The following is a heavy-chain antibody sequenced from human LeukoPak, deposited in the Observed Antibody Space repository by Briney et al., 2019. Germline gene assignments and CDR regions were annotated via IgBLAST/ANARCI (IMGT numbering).Heavy chain of an antibody. V-gene: IGHV3-30*02. CDR2: IEKDGNTK. CDR3: TKARDFWTRRFFDY. Sequence: GGSLRLSCAASGFTFTSYGMHWVGQAPGKGLEWVAFIEKDGNTKYYTDSVRGRFAISRDNSKNTLYLQMSSLRTEDTAMFYCTKARDFWTRRFFDYWGQGTLVTVFS. J-gene: IGHJ4*02. D-gene: IGHD3/OR15-3a*01. CDR1: GFTFTSYG.